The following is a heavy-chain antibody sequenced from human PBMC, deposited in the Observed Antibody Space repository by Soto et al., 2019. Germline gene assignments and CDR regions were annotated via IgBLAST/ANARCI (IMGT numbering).Heavy chain of an antibody. CDR2: IIPIFGTA. CDR1: GGTFRSYA. V-gene: IGHV1-69*01. CDR3: ASGVLNQYYFDY. Sequence: QVQLVQSGAEVKKPGSSVKVSCKASGGTFRSYAISLVRQSPGQGLEWMGGIIPIFGTANYAQKFQGRVTITADESTSTAYMELSSLRSEDTAVYYCASGVLNQYYFDYWGQGTLVTVSS. D-gene: IGHD3-10*01. J-gene: IGHJ4*02.